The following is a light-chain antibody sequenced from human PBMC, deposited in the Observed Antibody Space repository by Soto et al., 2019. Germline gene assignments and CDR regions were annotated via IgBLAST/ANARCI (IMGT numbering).Light chain of an antibody. Sequence: LRMSRATLSVPQGERDTLSCRASQSVSNDFLAWYQQKPGQAPRLLIYGASTRATDVPDRFSGSGSGADFTLTISRLEPEDFAVYYCQQYGSSPPKTFGQGTKVDIK. V-gene: IGKV3-20*01. CDR2: GAS. CDR1: QSVSNDF. CDR3: QQYGSSPPKT. J-gene: IGKJ1*01.